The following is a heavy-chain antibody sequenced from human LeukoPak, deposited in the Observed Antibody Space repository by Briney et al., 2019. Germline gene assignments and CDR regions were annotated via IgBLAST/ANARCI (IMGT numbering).Heavy chain of an antibody. CDR1: GYSFTSYW. CDR3: ASFYCSSTSCYGLDY. Sequence: GESLKISCKGSGYSFTSYWIGWVRQMPGKGLEWMGIIYPGDSDTRYSPSFQGQVTTSADKSISTAYLQWSSLKASDTAMYYCASFYCSSTSCYGLDYWGQGTLVTVSS. CDR2: IYPGDSDT. D-gene: IGHD2-2*01. J-gene: IGHJ4*02. V-gene: IGHV5-51*01.